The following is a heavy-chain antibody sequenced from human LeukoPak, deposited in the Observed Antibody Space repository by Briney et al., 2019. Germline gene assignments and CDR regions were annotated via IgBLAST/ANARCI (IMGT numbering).Heavy chain of an antibody. CDR3: ARFGEMATIVGAFDI. CDR1: GGTFSSYA. V-gene: IGHV1-69*04. CDR2: IIPILGIA. D-gene: IGHD5-24*01. J-gene: IGHJ3*02. Sequence: GASVKVSCKASGGTFSSYAISWVRQAPGQGLEWMGRIIPILGIANYAQKFQGRVTITADKSTSTAYMELSSLRSEDTAVYYCARFGEMATIVGAFDIWGQGTMVTVSS.